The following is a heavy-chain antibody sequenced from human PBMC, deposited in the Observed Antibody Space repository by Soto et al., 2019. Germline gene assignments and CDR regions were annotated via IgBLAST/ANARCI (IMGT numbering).Heavy chain of an antibody. CDR1: GGSVSSGSYY. CDR3: ARGLAYYYDSSGYYPPIYFDY. J-gene: IGHJ4*02. CDR2: IYYSGST. V-gene: IGHV4-61*01. Sequence: SETLSLTCTVSGGSVSSGSYYWSWIRQPPGKGLEWIGYIYYSGSTNYNPSLKSRVTISVDTSKNQFSLKLSSVTAADTAVYYCARGLAYYYDSSGYYPPIYFDYWGQGTLVTVSS. D-gene: IGHD3-22*01.